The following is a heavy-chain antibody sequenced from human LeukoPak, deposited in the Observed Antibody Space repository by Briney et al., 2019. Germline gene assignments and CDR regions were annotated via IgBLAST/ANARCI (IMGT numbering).Heavy chain of an antibody. D-gene: IGHD5-24*01. CDR1: GGSISSYY. CDR3: ARFDGYNYGFFDY. J-gene: IGHJ4*02. V-gene: IGHV4-59*01. Sequence: SETLSLTCTVSGGSISSYYWSWIRQPPGKGLEWIGYIYYSGSTNYNPSLKSRVTISVDTSKNQFSLKLSSVTAADTAVYYCARFDGYNYGFFDYWGQGTLVTVSS. CDR2: IYYSGST.